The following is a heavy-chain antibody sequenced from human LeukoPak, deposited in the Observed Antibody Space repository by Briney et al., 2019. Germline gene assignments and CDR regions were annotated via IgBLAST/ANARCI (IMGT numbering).Heavy chain of an antibody. CDR3: AKDHKLYDSSGYYFDY. V-gene: IGHV3-30*02. Sequence: PGGSLRLSCAASGFTFSSYGMHWVRQAPGKGLEGVAFIRYDGSNKYYADSVKGRFTISRDNSKKTLYLQMNSLRAEDTAVYYCAKDHKLYDSSGYYFDYWGQGTLVTVSS. D-gene: IGHD3-22*01. CDR2: IRYDGSNK. CDR1: GFTFSSYG. J-gene: IGHJ4*02.